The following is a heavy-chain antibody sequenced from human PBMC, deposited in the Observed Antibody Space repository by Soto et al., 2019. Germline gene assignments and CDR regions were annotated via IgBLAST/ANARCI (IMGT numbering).Heavy chain of an antibody. J-gene: IGHJ4*01. D-gene: IGHD6-13*01. CDR2: ISPNSRDT. Sequence: QVQLVQSGAEVKKPGASVKVSCKASGYTFTAYYIHWVRQAPGQGLEWMGWISPNSRDTNNAQKFQCRVTMTRDVSTRTAYIEFGRLRSDDTALYYCGRGTPSAAGPCIDLWGQGSLVTVSS. CDR1: GYTFTAYY. V-gene: IGHV1-2*02. CDR3: GRGTPSAAGPCIDL.